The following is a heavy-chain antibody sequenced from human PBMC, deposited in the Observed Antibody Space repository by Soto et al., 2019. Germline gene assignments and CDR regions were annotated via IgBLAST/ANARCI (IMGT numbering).Heavy chain of an antibody. V-gene: IGHV3-23*01. J-gene: IGHJ4*02. CDR2: ISGRGGST. D-gene: IGHD1-1*01. CDR3: ARSSGDTWEQYYFDY. CDR1: GFIFSDYS. Sequence: EVQLLESGGGLVLPGGSLRLSCAASGFIFSDYSMSWVRQAPGKGLEWVSGISGRGGSTYYADSVKGRFTISRDSSRNTLFLQMNSLRAEDTALYFWARSSGDTWEQYYFDYWGQGTLVPVSS.